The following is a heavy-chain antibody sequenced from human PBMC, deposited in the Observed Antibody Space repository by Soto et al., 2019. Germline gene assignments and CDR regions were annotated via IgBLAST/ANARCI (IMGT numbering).Heavy chain of an antibody. V-gene: IGHV1-2*02. CDR2: INPNSGGT. Sequence: GASVKVSCKASGYTFTGYYMHWVRQAPGQGLEWMGWINPNSGGTNYAQKFQGRVTMTRDTSISTAYMELSRLRSDDTAVYYCARDHSGYDLPYYYYGMDVWGHGTTVTVSS. D-gene: IGHD5-12*01. CDR1: GYTFTGYY. J-gene: IGHJ6*02. CDR3: ARDHSGYDLPYYYYGMDV.